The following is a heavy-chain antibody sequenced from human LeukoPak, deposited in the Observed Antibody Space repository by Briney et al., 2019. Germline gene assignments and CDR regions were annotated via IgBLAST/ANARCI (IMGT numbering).Heavy chain of an antibody. J-gene: IGHJ4*02. CDR2: ISWNSGSI. V-gene: IGHV3-9*01. Sequence: PGRSLRLSCAASGFTFDDYAMHWVRQAPGKGLEWVSGISWNSGSIGYADSVKGRFTISRDNAKNSLYLKMDSLRAEDTALYYCAKDIEDSGYDSSFDYWGQGTLVTVSS. CDR3: AKDIEDSGYDSSFDY. D-gene: IGHD5-12*01. CDR1: GFTFDDYA.